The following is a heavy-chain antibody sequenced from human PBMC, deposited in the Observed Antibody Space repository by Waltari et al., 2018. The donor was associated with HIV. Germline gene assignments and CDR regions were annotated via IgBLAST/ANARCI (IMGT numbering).Heavy chain of an antibody. J-gene: IGHJ4*02. V-gene: IGHV4-34*01. Sequence: QVQLQQWGAGLLKPSETLSLTCAVYGGSFSGYYWSWIRQPPGKGLEWIGEINHSGSTNYNPSLKSRVTISVDTSKNQFSLKLSSVTAADTAVYYCARVPYDSSGYIDYWGQGTLVTVSS. CDR3: ARVPYDSSGYIDY. CDR1: GGSFSGYY. D-gene: IGHD3-22*01. CDR2: INHSGST.